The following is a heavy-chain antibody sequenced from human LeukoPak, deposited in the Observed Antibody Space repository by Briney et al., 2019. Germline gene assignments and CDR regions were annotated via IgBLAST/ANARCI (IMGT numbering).Heavy chain of an antibody. V-gene: IGHV4-59*01. CDR3: ARNRPIMGITDAFDV. Sequence: SETLSLTCSVSGVSISNYYWSWIRQSPERELEWIGHLHYSGSSSYNPSLRSRVTTSVDMSKHQFSLRLTSVTAADTAVYYCARNRPIMGITDAFDVWGQGTMVTVSS. CDR2: LHYSGSS. D-gene: IGHD1-26*01. CDR1: GVSISNYY. J-gene: IGHJ3*01.